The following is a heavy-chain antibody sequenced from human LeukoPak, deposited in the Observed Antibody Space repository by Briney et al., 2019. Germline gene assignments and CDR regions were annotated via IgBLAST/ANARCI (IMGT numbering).Heavy chain of an antibody. CDR3: ARDSRRGYNYYYYMDV. D-gene: IGHD3-10*01. CDR1: GGSISSYY. V-gene: IGHV4-4*07. Sequence: PSETLSLTCTVSGGSISSYYWSWIRQPAGKGLEWIGRIYTSRSTSYTPSHKSRVTMSVDTSKNQCSLKLSSVTAVDTAVYDGARDSRRGYNYYYYMDVWGKGTTVTVSS. J-gene: IGHJ6*03. CDR2: IYTSRST.